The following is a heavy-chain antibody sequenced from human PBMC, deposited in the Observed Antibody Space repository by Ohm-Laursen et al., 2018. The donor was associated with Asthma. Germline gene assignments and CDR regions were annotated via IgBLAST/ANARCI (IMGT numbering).Heavy chain of an antibody. CDR3: HLCSGGSCRVDY. D-gene: IGHD2-15*01. CDR2: ISTASTFI. CDR1: GYTLSRYS. V-gene: IGHV3-21*04. J-gene: IGHJ4*02. Sequence: GSLRLSCAASGYTLSRYSIHWVRQVPGKGLEWVASISTASTFIYYADSVRGRFTTSRDNAKNSVYLQMNSLRAEDTAVYYCHLCSGGSCRVDYWGQGTLVTVSS.